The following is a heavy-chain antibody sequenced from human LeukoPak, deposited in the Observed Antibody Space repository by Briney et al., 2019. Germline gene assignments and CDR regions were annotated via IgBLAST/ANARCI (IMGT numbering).Heavy chain of an antibody. Sequence: SETLSLTCTVSGGSLSSSSYYWGWIRQPPGKGLEWIGSIYYSGSTYYNPSLKSRVTISVDTSKNQFSLKLSSATAADTAVYYCARLRYFGRLMDVWGKGTTVTVSS. J-gene: IGHJ6*04. CDR3: ARLRYFGRLMDV. CDR2: IYYSGST. V-gene: IGHV4-39*07. D-gene: IGHD3-9*01. CDR1: GGSLSSSSYY.